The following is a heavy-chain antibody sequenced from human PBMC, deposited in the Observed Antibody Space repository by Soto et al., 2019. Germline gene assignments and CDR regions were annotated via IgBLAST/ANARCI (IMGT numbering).Heavy chain of an antibody. CDR3: ARDTAMVTPYDY. CDR1: GYTFTGYY. CDR2: INPNSGGT. Sequence: ASVKVSCKASGYTFTGYYMHWVRQAPGQGLEWMGWINPNSGGTNYAQKFQGRVTMTRDTSISTAYMELSRLRSDDTAVYYCARDTAMVTPYDYCGQGTLVTVSS. J-gene: IGHJ4*02. V-gene: IGHV1-2*02. D-gene: IGHD5-18*01.